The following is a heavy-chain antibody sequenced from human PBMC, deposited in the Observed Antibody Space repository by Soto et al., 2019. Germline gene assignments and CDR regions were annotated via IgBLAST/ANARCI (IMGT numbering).Heavy chain of an antibody. D-gene: IGHD2-21*02. V-gene: IGHV5-10-1*01. J-gene: IGHJ6*02. CDR1: GYSFTSYW. Sequence: PGESLKISCKGSGYSFTSYWISWVRQMPGKGLEWMGRIDPSDSYTNYSPSFQGHVTISADKSISTAYLQWSSLKASDTAMYYCATPVAYCGGDCYSYYYYYGMDVWGQGTTVTVSS. CDR3: ATPVAYCGGDCYSYYYYYGMDV. CDR2: IDPSDSYT.